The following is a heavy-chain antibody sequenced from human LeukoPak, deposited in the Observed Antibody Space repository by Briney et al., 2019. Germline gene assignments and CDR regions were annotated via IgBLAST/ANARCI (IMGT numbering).Heavy chain of an antibody. J-gene: IGHJ4*02. CDR1: GFTFSSYA. Sequence: GGSLRLSCAASGFTFSSYAMSWVRQAPGKGLEWVSAISGSGGSTYYADSVKGRFTISRDNSKNTLYLQMNSLRAEDTAVYYCARAFGRYCSSTSCYVKGLDYWGQGTLVTVSS. V-gene: IGHV3-23*01. CDR3: ARAFGRYCSSTSCYVKGLDY. D-gene: IGHD2-2*01. CDR2: ISGSGGST.